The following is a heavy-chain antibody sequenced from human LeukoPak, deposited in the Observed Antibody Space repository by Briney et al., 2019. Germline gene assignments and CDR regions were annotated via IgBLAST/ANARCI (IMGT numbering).Heavy chain of an antibody. J-gene: IGHJ4*02. CDR3: TSYYEVMGDY. V-gene: IGHV3-15*01. CDR1: GFTLRNAC. Sequence: GGLRLSCAASGFTLRNACMRAGPHAPEEGRECVGRIKSKTDGGTTDYAAPVKGRFTISRDDSKNTLYLQMNSLKTEDTAVYYCTSYYEVMGDYWGQGTLVTVSS. D-gene: IGHD3-3*01. CDR2: IKSKTDGGTT.